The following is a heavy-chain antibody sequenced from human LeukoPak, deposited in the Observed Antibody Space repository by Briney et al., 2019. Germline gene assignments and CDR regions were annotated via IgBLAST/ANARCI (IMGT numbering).Heavy chain of an antibody. CDR2: IYPDDSDT. V-gene: IGHV5-51*01. CDR1: GYSFTSYW. CDR3: ARRPKYNWGDGSWSFDI. D-gene: IGHD1-1*01. Sequence: GESLKISCKGSGYSFTSYWIGWVRQMPGKGLEWMGIIYPDDSDTRYSPSFEGQVTISVDKSISTAYLQWSSLKASDSAMYYCARRPKYNWGDGSWSFDIWGQGTMVSVSS. J-gene: IGHJ3*02.